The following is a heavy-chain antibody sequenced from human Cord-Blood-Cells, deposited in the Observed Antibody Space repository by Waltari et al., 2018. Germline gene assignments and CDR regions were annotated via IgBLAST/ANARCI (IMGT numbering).Heavy chain of an antibody. J-gene: IGHJ6*03. V-gene: IGHV4-4*07. D-gene: IGHD2-2*01. CDR3: ARGGYCSSTSCYYYYYYYRDV. Sequence: QVQLQESGPGLVKPSETLSLTCTVSGGSISSYYWSWIRQPAGKGLEWIGRIYTSGSTNYNPSLKSRVTMSVDTSKNQFSLKLSSVTAADTAVYYCARGGYCSSTSCYYYYYYYRDVWGKGTTVTVSS. CDR1: GGSISSYY. CDR2: IYTSGST.